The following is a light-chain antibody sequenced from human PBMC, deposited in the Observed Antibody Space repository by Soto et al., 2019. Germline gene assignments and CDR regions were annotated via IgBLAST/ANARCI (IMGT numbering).Light chain of an antibody. Sequence: AIRMTQSPSSLSASTGDRATITCRASQGISSYLAWYQQKPGKAPKLLIYAASTLQSGVPSRFSGSGSGTDSTLTISCLQSEDFATYDCQQYYSYPFTFGPGTKVDIK. J-gene: IGKJ3*01. V-gene: IGKV1-8*01. CDR3: QQYYSYPFT. CDR1: QGISSY. CDR2: AAS.